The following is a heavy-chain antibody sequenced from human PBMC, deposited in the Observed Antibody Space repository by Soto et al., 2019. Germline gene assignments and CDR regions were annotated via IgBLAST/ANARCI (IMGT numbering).Heavy chain of an antibody. D-gene: IGHD6-19*01. Sequence: EVQLLESGGGLVQPGGSLRLSCAASGFTFSSYAMSWVRQAPGKGLEWVSAISGSGGSTYYADSVKGRFTISRDNSKHTLYLQMNSLRAEATAVYYCAKDLLYSSGWPAFDYWGQGTLVTVSS. J-gene: IGHJ4*02. CDR3: AKDLLYSSGWPAFDY. CDR2: ISGSGGST. CDR1: GFTFSSYA. V-gene: IGHV3-23*01.